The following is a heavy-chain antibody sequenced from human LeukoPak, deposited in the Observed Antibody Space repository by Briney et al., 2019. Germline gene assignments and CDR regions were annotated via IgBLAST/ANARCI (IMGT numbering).Heavy chain of an antibody. Sequence: GGSLRLSCAASGFTFSSYGMSWVRQAPGKGLEWVGRIKSKTDGGTTDYAAPVKGRFTISRDDSKNTLYLQMNSLKTEDTAVYYCTTSLTAKGNYWGQGTLVTVSS. J-gene: IGHJ4*02. V-gene: IGHV3-15*01. CDR2: IKSKTDGGTT. D-gene: IGHD3-10*01. CDR3: TTSLTAKGNY. CDR1: GFTFSSYG.